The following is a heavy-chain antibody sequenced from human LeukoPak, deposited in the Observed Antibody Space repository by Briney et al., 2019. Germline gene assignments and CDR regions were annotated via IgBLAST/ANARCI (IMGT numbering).Heavy chain of an antibody. Sequence: ASETLSLTCAVYGGSFSGYYWSWIRQPPGKGLEWIGEINHSGSTNYNSSLKSRVTISVDTSKNQFSLKLSSVTAADTAVYYCASRRGRGANYFDYWGQGTLVTVSS. V-gene: IGHV4-34*01. CDR3: ASRRGRGANYFDY. CDR1: GGSFSGYY. CDR2: INHSGST. D-gene: IGHD3-10*01. J-gene: IGHJ4*02.